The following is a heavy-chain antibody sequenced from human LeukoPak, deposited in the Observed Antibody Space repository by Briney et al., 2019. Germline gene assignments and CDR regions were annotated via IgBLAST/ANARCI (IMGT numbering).Heavy chain of an antibody. D-gene: IGHD3-22*01. J-gene: IGHJ4*02. CDR2: ISAYNGNT. V-gene: IGHV1-18*01. CDR3: ARDRQLGSSGYYAAY. Sequence: GASVKVSCKASGYTFSRYGISWVRQAPGQGLEGMGWISAYNGNTNCAQKVQGRVTLTTETSTSTAYMELRSLRSDDTAVYYCARDRQLGSSGYYAAYWGQGTLVTVSS. CDR1: GYTFSRYG.